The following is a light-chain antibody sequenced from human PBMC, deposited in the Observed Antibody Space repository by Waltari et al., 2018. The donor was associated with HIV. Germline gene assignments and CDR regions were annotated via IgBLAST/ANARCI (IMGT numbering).Light chain of an antibody. CDR3: QARHSWPTLFT. CDR1: QSVTTY. Sequence: EIVLTQSPATLSLSPGEGATLSCRASQSVTTYLAWFHQKPGQPPRLLFFDPSSRATGVPARFSGSGSGTDFSLTISILEPEDYAIYNCQARHSWPTLFTFGPGTKVEMK. V-gene: IGKV3-11*01. CDR2: DPS. J-gene: IGKJ3*01.